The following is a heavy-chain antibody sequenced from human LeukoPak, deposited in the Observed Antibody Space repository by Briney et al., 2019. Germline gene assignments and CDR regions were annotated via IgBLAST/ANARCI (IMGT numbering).Heavy chain of an antibody. Sequence: GGSLRLSCAASESTFTKFLVHWVRQAPGKGLVWVSFINRDGTTTTYADSVKGRFTVSRDNAKNTLYLQMNSLRAEDTAVYYCARGNYYGMDVWGQGTTVTVSS. CDR3: ARGNYYGMDV. V-gene: IGHV3-74*03. D-gene: IGHD2/OR15-2a*01. J-gene: IGHJ6*02. CDR2: INRDGTTT. CDR1: ESTFTKFL.